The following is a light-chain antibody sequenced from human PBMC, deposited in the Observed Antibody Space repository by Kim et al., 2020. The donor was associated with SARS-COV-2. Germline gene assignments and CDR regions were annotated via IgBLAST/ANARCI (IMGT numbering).Light chain of an antibody. CDR2: AAS. CDR1: QNINTY. CDR3: QQGYST. V-gene: IGKV1-39*01. Sequence: DIQITQSPSSLSASVGDRVTITCRASQNINTYLNWYQQKPGRAPNLLIYAASNLHSGVPSRFSGSGSGTHFTLTISGLQPEDSATYYCQQGYSTFGQGTKLEIK. J-gene: IGKJ2*01.